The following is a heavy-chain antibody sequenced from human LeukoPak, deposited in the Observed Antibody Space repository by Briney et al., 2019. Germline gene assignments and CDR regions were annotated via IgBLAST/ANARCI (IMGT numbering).Heavy chain of an antibody. V-gene: IGHV3-49*04. Sequence: GGSLRLSCTASGFTFGDYAMSWVRQAPGKGLEWVGFIRSKAYGGTTEYAASAKGRFTISRDDSKSIAYLQMNSLKTEDTAVYYCTRVGYMDIAVAPFDYWGQGTLVTVSS. CDR2: IRSKAYGGTT. CDR1: GFTFGDYA. J-gene: IGHJ4*02. D-gene: IGHD6-19*01. CDR3: TRVGYMDIAVAPFDY.